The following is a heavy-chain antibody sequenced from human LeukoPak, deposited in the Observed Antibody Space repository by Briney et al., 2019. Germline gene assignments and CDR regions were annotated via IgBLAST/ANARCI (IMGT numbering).Heavy chain of an antibody. CDR2: IYHSGNN. J-gene: IGHJ4*02. V-gene: IGHV4-38-2*02. Sequence: PSETLPLTCTVSGYFISTGYYWGWIRQSPGKGLEWIAIIYHSGNNYYNPSLKSRVTISVDTSKNQFSLKLTSVTAADTAMYYCATTTIRLGYWGQGTLVTVSS. CDR3: ATTTIRLGY. D-gene: IGHD1-26*01. CDR1: GYFISTGYY.